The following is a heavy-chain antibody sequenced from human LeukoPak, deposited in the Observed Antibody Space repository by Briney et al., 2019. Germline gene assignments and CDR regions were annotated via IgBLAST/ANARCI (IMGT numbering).Heavy chain of an antibody. CDR3: ARNGGTSAQWYYYGMDV. V-gene: IGHV3-21*01. CDR1: GFTFSSYS. Sequence: GGSLRLSCAASGFTFSSYSMNLARQAPGKGLEWVSSISSSSSYIYYADSVKGRFTISRDNAKNSLYLQMNSLRAEDTAVYYCARNGGTSAQWYYYGMDVWGQGTTVTVSS. J-gene: IGHJ6*02. D-gene: IGHD4-23*01. CDR2: ISSSSSYI.